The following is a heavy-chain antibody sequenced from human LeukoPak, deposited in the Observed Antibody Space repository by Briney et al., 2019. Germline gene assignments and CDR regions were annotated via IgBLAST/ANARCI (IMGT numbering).Heavy chain of an antibody. Sequence: SETLSLTCAVYGGSFSGYYWSWIRQPPGKGLEWIGEINHSRSTNYNPSLKSRVTISVDTSKNQFSLKLSSVTAADTAVYYCARGRGLTGYSDYYYYYGMDVWGQGTTVTVSS. CDR3: ARGRGLTGYSDYYYYYGMDV. CDR1: GGSFSGYY. CDR2: INHSRST. V-gene: IGHV4-34*01. D-gene: IGHD3-9*01. J-gene: IGHJ6*02.